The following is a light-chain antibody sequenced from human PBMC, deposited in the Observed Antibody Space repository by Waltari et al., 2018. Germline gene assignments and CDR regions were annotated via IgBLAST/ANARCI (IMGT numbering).Light chain of an antibody. CDR2: RNN. Sequence: QSVLTPPPSVSGAPGQRVTIPCSGINSNVGITYVSLFQHVPGAAPRLLIYRNNQRPSGVPDRFSGSKSGSSASLAISGLRSEDDADYYCAAWDVSLRGIFGTGTRVTVL. CDR1: NSNVGITY. J-gene: IGLJ1*01. CDR3: AAWDVSLRGI. V-gene: IGLV1-47*01.